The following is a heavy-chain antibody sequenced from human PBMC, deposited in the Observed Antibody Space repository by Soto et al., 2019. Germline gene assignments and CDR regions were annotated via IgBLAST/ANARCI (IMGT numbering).Heavy chain of an antibody. CDR3: ARDHGPYYYGSGSYLPDY. CDR1: GYTFTSYG. D-gene: IGHD3-10*01. CDR2: ISAYNGNT. Sequence: QVQLVQSGAEVKKPGASVKVSCKASGYTFTSYGISWVRQAPGQGLEWMGWISAYNGNTYYAQKLQGRVTMTTDTSTSTAYMELRSLRSDDTAVYYCARDHGPYYYGSGSYLPDYWGQGTLVTVSS. J-gene: IGHJ4*02. V-gene: IGHV1-18*01.